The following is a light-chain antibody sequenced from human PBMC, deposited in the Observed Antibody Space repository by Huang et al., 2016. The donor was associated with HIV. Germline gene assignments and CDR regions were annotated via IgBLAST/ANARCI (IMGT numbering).Light chain of an antibody. J-gene: IGKJ2*01. V-gene: IGKV1-39*01. CDR1: QSISSH. CDR3: QQSYTTPYT. Sequence: DIQMTQSPSSLSASVGDRVTITCRESQSISSHLNWYQQKPGKAPKVLIYFASSLQSGVPSRFSGRGSGTDFSLTISSLQPEDFATYYCQQSYTTPYTFGRGTKVEIK. CDR2: FAS.